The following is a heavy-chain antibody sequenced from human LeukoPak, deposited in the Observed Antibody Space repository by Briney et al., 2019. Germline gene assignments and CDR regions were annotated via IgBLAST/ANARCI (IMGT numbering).Heavy chain of an antibody. V-gene: IGHV1-2*02. J-gene: IGHJ3*02. CDR1: GYTFTGYY. Sequence: AASVKVSCKASGYTFTGYYMHWVRQAPGQGLEWMGWINPNSGGTNYAQKFQGRVTMTRDTSISTAYMELSRLRSDDTAVYYCARDPTKYGSGGYSPVGAFDIWGQGTMVTVSS. D-gene: IGHD3-10*01. CDR3: ARDPTKYGSGGYSPVGAFDI. CDR2: INPNSGGT.